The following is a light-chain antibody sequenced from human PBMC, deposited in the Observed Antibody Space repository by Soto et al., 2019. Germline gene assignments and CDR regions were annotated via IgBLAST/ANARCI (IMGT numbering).Light chain of an antibody. J-gene: IGKJ1*01. V-gene: IGKV3-20*01. Sequence: EIVLTQSPGSLSLSPGERATLSCRASQSVDSRFFAWYQQRPGQAPRLLIYAASRRATGIPDRFTGSGSGTAFTLTISGLEPDDFALYYCQQYYSSVTFGLGTKVEIK. CDR1: QSVDSRF. CDR2: AAS. CDR3: QQYYSSVT.